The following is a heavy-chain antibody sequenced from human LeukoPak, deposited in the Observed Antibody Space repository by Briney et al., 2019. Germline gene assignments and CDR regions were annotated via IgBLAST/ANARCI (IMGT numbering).Heavy chain of an antibody. CDR2: IYHSGST. V-gene: IGHV4-30-2*01. D-gene: IGHD3-3*02. CDR1: GGSISSGGYS. Sequence: PSETLSLTCAVSGGSISSGGYSWSWIRQPPGKGLEWIGYIYHSGSTYYNPSLTSRVTIFLDKSENQFSLKLNSVTAADTAVYYCVRHFGHSFGYWGRGTLVTVSS. CDR3: VRHFGHSFGY. J-gene: IGHJ4*01.